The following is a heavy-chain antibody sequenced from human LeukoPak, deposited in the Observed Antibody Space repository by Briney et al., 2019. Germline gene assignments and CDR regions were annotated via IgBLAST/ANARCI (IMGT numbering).Heavy chain of an antibody. Sequence: GGSLRLSCAASGFTFSNYWMSWVRQAPGKGLEWVANIKQDGSEKYYVDSVKSRFTISRDNAKNSLYLQMNSLRAEDTAVYYCVRRRCSSSSCFEDYWGQGTLVTVSS. D-gene: IGHD2-15*01. CDR2: IKQDGSEK. CDR1: GFTFSNYW. J-gene: IGHJ4*02. V-gene: IGHV3-7*01. CDR3: VRRRCSSSSCFEDY.